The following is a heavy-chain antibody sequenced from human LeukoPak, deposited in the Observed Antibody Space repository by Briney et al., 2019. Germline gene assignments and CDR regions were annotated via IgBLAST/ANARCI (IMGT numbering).Heavy chain of an antibody. Sequence: PSETLSLTCTVSGGSISSSSYYWGWIRQPPGKGLEWIGSIYYSGSTYYNPSLKSRVTISVDTSKNQFSLKLSSVTAADTAVYYCAYSRLAHYYGSGIGWFDPWGQGTLVTVSS. CDR2: IYYSGST. CDR3: AYSRLAHYYGSGIGWFDP. CDR1: GGSISSSSYY. V-gene: IGHV4-39*01. D-gene: IGHD3-10*01. J-gene: IGHJ5*02.